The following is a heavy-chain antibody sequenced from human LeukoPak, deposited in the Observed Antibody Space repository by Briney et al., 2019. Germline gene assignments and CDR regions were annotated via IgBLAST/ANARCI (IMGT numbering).Heavy chain of an antibody. CDR1: GYTFTSYL. J-gene: IGHJ1*01. V-gene: IGHV1-46*01. Sequence: GASVKVSCKASGYTFTSYLRHWVRQARGQGLEWVGIINPSAGSTSYTQKFQDRVTVTRHTSTSTVYMELSSLRSEDTAVYYCARQGSLEYFQLWGQGTRVSVSS. CDR2: INPSAGST. CDR3: ARQGSLEYFQL. D-gene: IGHD1-26*01.